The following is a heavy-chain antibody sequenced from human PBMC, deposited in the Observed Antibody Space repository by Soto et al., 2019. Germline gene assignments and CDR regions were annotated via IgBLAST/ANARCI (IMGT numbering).Heavy chain of an antibody. J-gene: IGHJ3*02. CDR3: AKEEGRYDSSGLDAFDI. V-gene: IGHV3-23*01. Sequence: EVQLLESGGGLVQPGGSLRLSCAASGFTFSSYAMSWVRQAPGKGLEWVSAISGSGGSTYYADSVKGRLTISRDNSKNTLYLQMNSLRAEDTAVYYCAKEEGRYDSSGLDAFDIWGQGTMVTVSS. D-gene: IGHD3-22*01. CDR1: GFTFSSYA. CDR2: ISGSGGST.